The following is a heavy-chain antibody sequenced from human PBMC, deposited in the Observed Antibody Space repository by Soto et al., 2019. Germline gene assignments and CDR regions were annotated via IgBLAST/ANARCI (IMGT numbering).Heavy chain of an antibody. V-gene: IGHV3-74*01. CDR1: GFTFSSYW. CDR2: INGDGGST. D-gene: IGHD2-2*01. J-gene: IGHJ4*02. CDR3: ARGLYLKYGQDY. Sequence: EVQLVESGGGLVQTGGSLRLSCAASGFTFSSYWMHWVRQAPGKGVVWVSCINGDGGSTNYADSVKGRFTISRDNAKNAVYLQVDSLRAEDTAVYYCARGLYLKYGQDYWGQGTLVTVSS.